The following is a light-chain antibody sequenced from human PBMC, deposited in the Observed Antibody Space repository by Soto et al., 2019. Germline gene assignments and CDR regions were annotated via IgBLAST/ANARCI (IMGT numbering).Light chain of an antibody. CDR2: EVN. CDR1: SRDIGAFNY. Sequence: QSALTQPASVSGSPGQSITISCSGTSRDIGAFNYVSWYQQYPGTAPKLIIYEVNIRPPGVSNRFSGSKSGTTASLTISGLQAEDEADYHCSSYTSISTMIFGGGTKLTVL. V-gene: IGLV2-14*01. J-gene: IGLJ2*01. CDR3: SSYTSISTMI.